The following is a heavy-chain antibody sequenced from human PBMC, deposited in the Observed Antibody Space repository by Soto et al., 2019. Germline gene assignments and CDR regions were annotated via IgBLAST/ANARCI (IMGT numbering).Heavy chain of an antibody. Sequence: QVQLVQSGAEVKKPGSSVKVSCKASGGTFSSYSISWVRQAPGQRLEWMGGIIPIFGTANYAQKFQGRGTITADDTTSTAYLELSSLRSEDTPVYYCAGRAVAGTMTHLDYWGQGTLVIVSS. CDR2: IIPIFGTA. CDR1: GGTFSSYS. V-gene: IGHV1-69*01. J-gene: IGHJ4*02. D-gene: IGHD6-19*01. CDR3: AGRAVAGTMTHLDY.